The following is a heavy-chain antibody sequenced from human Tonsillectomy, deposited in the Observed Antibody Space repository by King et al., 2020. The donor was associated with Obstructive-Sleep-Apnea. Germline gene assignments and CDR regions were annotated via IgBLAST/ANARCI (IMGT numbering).Heavy chain of an antibody. CDR2: ISWDGGTT. D-gene: IGHD5-18*01. Sequence: VQLVESGGVVVQPGGSLRLSCAASGFIFDNYAMHWVRQAPGKGLEWVSLISWDGGTTYYADSVKGRFTISRDNSENFLYLQMNSLRPEDTGFYYCGKDRGGNNYDVADWGQGTLVTVSS. J-gene: IGHJ4*02. CDR1: GFIFDNYA. CDR3: GKDRGGNNYDVAD. V-gene: IGHV3-43D*03.